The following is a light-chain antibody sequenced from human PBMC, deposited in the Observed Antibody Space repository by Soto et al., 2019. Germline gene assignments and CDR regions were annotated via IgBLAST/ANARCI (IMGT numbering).Light chain of an antibody. CDR1: QALGNN. V-gene: IGKV3-15*01. J-gene: IGKJ2*01. Sequence: EIVMMQSPATLSVSPRERATLSCSASQALGNNFAWYQHKPGQAPRLLIYGASTRATGVPVRFSGSGSETEFTLSISSLQSDDLAVYYCQQYTNWPYTFGQGTKLEIE. CDR3: QQYTNWPYT. CDR2: GAS.